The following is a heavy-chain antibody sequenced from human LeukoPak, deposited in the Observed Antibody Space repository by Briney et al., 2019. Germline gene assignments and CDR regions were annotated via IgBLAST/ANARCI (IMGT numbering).Heavy chain of an antibody. D-gene: IGHD3-10*01. CDR3: AGRGSGSYFDY. Sequence: GGSLRLSCAASGFTFSSYSMNWVRQAPGKGLEWVSYISSSGSTIYYADSVKGRFTISRDNAKNTLYLQMNSLRAEDTAVYYCAGRGSGSYFDYWGQGTLVTVSS. J-gene: IGHJ4*02. V-gene: IGHV3-48*01. CDR1: GFTFSSYS. CDR2: ISSSGSTI.